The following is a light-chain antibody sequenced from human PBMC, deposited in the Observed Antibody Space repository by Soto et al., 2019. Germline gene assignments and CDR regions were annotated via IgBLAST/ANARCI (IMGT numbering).Light chain of an antibody. CDR3: QSYDSSLSVV. V-gene: IGLV1-40*01. CDR1: TSTIGAGYD. CDR2: VNS. Sequence: QSVLTQPPSVSGAPGKRVTISCPGSTSTIGAGYDVHWYQQLPGTAPKLLIYVNSNRPSGVPDRFSGSKSGTSASLAITGLQAEDEADYYCQSYDSSLSVVFGGGTKVTVL. J-gene: IGLJ2*01.